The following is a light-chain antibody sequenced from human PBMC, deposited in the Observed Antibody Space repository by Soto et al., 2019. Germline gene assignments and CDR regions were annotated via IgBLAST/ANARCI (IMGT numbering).Light chain of an antibody. CDR3: QQSYTIPPT. J-gene: IGKJ5*01. CDR2: GAS. Sequence: EIVLTQSPGTLSLSPGERATLSCRASQSVSSSYLAWYQQKPGQAPRLLIYGASSRATGIPDRFSGSGSGTDFTLTISSLQFEDFATYYCQQSYTIPPTFGQGTRLEIK. V-gene: IGKV3-20*01. CDR1: QSVSSSY.